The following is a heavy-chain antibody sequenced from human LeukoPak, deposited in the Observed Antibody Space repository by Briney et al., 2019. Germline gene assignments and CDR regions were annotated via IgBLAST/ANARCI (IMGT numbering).Heavy chain of an antibody. CDR1: GGSINSYY. Sequence: SETLSLTCTVSGGSINSYYWSWIRQPPGKGLEWIGYIYYSGSTNYNPSLKSRVTISVHTSKNQFSLKLSSVTAADTAVYYCARLPGYSSESWFDPWGQGTLVTVSS. J-gene: IGHJ5*02. CDR3: ARLPGYSSESWFDP. CDR2: IYYSGST. V-gene: IGHV4-59*01. D-gene: IGHD3-9*01.